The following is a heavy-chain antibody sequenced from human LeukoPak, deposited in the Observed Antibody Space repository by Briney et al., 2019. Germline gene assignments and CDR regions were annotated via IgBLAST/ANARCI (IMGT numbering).Heavy chain of an antibody. J-gene: IGHJ4*02. CDR1: GFTFRTYG. V-gene: IGHV3-30*03. D-gene: IGHD2-2*02. CDR2: ISYDGSNE. Sequence: GGSLRLSCAASGFTFRTYGIHWVRQAPGKGLEWVAVISYDGSNEYYADSVKGRFTISRDNSKNTLYLQMNSPRAEDTAVYYCARDDTVYFDYWGQGTLVTVSS. CDR3: ARDDTVYFDY.